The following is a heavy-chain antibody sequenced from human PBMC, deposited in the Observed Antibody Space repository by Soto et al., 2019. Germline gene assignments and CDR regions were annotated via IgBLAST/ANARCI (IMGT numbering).Heavy chain of an antibody. V-gene: IGHV3-33*01. J-gene: IGHJ3*01. CDR3: AREQLGGYPNRVDAFDL. CDR1: GFTFSSYG. Sequence: QVQLVESGGGVVQPGKSLRLSCAASGFTFSSYGIHWVRQAPGKGLEWVAVTGFDGSNKDYADSVKGRFTVSRDNSESALYLQMNSLRAEDTAMYYCAREQLGGYPNRVDAFDLWGQGTMVTVSS. CDR2: TGFDGSNK. D-gene: IGHD3-10*01.